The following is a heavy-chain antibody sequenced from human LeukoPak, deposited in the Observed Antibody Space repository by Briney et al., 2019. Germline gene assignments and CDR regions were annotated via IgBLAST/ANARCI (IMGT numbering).Heavy chain of an antibody. CDR1: GYTFTDYY. D-gene: IGHD3-22*01. CDR3: VRSSYDSSLRFDDY. V-gene: IGHV1-2*02. Sequence: ASVKVSCKASGYTFTDYYLHWVRRAPGQGLEWMGWINPNSGGTNYAQKFQGRVTMTRDTSINTAYMELSRLRSDDTAVYYCVRSSYDSSLRFDDYWGQGTLVTVSS. CDR2: INPNSGGT. J-gene: IGHJ4*02.